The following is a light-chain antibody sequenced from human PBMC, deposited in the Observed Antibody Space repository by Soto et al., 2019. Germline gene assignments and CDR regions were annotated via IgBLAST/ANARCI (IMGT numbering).Light chain of an antibody. CDR1: QSLLSSDVNTY. Sequence: DVVMTQSPLSLPVTLGQPASISCRSSQSLLSSDVNTYLNWFQQRPGQSPRRLIYKLSDRDTGVPDRLSGSGSGTSFSLTISRVEAEGVGVYYCMHGTYRPITFGQGTGLEI. CDR3: MHGTYRPIT. V-gene: IGKV2-30*01. J-gene: IGKJ5*01. CDR2: KLS.